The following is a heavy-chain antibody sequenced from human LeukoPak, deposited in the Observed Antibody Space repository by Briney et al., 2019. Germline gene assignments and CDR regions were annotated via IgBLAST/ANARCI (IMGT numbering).Heavy chain of an antibody. V-gene: IGHV4-39*07. CDR3: ARGGVTEYSYGFPMDV. CDR2: IYYTGRT. Sequence: SETLSLTCTVSGGTISRSNFYWDWIRQPPGKGLEWIANIYYTGRTYYNPSLKSRVTISVDTSMNHISLKVSSVTAADTAVYYCARGGVTEYSYGFPMDVWGKGTTVTVSS. D-gene: IGHD5-18*01. CDR1: GGTISRSNFY. J-gene: IGHJ6*03.